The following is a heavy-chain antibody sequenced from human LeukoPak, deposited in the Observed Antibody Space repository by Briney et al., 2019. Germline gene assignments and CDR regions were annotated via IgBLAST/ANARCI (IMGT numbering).Heavy chain of an antibody. V-gene: IGHV1-69*13. J-gene: IGHJ4*02. CDR2: IIPIFGTA. D-gene: IGHD6-19*01. CDR1: GGTFSSYA. Sequence: SVKVSCKASGGTFSSYAISWVRQAPGQGLEWMGGIIPIFGTANYAQKFQGRVTITADESTSTAYMELSSLRSEDTAVYYCAREISSGWYRTGLFDYWGQGTLVTVSS. CDR3: AREISSGWYRTGLFDY.